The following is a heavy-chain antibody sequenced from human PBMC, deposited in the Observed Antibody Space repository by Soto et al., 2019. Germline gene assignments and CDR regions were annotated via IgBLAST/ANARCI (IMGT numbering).Heavy chain of an antibody. J-gene: IGHJ4*02. CDR2: ISYDGSNK. Sequence: AGGSLRLSCAASGFTFSSYGMHWVRQAPGKGLEWVAVISYDGSNKYYADSVKGRFTISRDNSKNTLYLQMNSLRAEDTAVYYCAKETYYYGSGSYYDYWGQGTLVTVSS. CDR1: GFTFSSYG. V-gene: IGHV3-30*18. D-gene: IGHD3-10*01. CDR3: AKETYYYGSGSYYDY.